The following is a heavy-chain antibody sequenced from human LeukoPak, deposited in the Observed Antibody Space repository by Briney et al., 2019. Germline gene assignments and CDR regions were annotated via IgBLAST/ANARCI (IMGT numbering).Heavy chain of an antibody. V-gene: IGHV1-18*01. CDR3: ARASRYCSCTSCPNY. Sequence: ASVKVSCKASGYTFTSYGISWVRQAPGQGLEWMGWISTYNGNTNYAQKFQGRVIMTTDTSTSTAYMELRSLRSDDTAVYYCARASRYCSCTSCPNYWGQETLVIVSS. CDR2: ISTYNGNT. CDR1: GYTFTSYG. D-gene: IGHD2-2*01. J-gene: IGHJ4*02.